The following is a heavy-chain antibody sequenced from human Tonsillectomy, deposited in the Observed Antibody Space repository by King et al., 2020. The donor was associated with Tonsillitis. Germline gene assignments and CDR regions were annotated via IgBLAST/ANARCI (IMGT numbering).Heavy chain of an antibody. J-gene: IGHJ4*02. D-gene: IGHD3-10*01. Sequence: VQLVESGGGLVQPGGSLRLSCASSGFTFRTYAMSWVRQAPGEGLEWVSTISGSGSTTYYADSVKGRFTISRDNSKNTLYLQMNSLRAEDTALYYCAKMNYGSVRFPTFDYWGQGTLVTVST. CDR3: AKMNYGSVRFPTFDY. CDR2: ISGSGSTT. CDR1: GFTFRTYA. V-gene: IGHV3-23*04.